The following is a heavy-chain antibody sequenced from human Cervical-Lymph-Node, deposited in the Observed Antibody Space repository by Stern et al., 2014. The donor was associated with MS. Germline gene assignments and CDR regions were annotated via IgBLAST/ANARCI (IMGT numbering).Heavy chain of an antibody. CDR1: GFTFTSSA. V-gene: IGHV1-58*01. J-gene: IGHJ4*02. CDR2: HVVGSVNT. CDR3: AAEVAAAGNFDY. D-gene: IGHD6-13*01. Sequence: QLVQSGPEVKKPGTSVKVSCKASGFTFTSSAVQWVRQARGQRLEWIRGHVVGSVNTNYAQKFQERVTITRDMSTSTAYMELSSLRSEDTAVYYCAAEVAAAGNFDYWGQGTLVTVSS.